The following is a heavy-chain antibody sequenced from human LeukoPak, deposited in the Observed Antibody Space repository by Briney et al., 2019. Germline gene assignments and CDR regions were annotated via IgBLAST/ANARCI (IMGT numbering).Heavy chain of an antibody. J-gene: IGHJ4*02. CDR1: GGTFSSYA. CDR3: ARARDIVATLEG. V-gene: IGHV1-69*13. CDR2: IIPIFGTA. Sequence: SVKVSCKASGGTFSSYAISWVRQAPGQGLEWMGGIIPIFGTANYAQRFQGRVTITADESTSTAYMELSSLRSEDTAVYYCARARDIVATLEGWGQGTLVTVSS. D-gene: IGHD5-12*01.